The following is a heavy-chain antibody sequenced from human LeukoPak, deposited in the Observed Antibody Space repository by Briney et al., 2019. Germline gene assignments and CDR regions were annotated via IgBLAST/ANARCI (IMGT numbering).Heavy chain of an antibody. J-gene: IGHJ5*02. CDR2: IYTSGST. CDR1: GGSISSYY. V-gene: IGHV4-4*07. D-gene: IGHD3-10*01. Sequence: NPSETLSLTCTVSGGSISSYYWSWIRQPAGKGLEWIGHIYTSGSTNYTPSRTGRVTMSVATSKHRFTLKLSSVTAADTAVYYCARGVIYGSGSYDWFDPWGQGTLVTVSS. CDR3: ARGVIYGSGSYDWFDP.